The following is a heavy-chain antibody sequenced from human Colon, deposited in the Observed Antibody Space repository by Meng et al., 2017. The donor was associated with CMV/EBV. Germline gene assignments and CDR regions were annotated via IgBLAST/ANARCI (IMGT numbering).Heavy chain of an antibody. J-gene: IGHJ4*02. CDR3: AKGTGWSGFFPIDF. CDR1: GFTFTTCT. D-gene: IGHD5-12*01. V-gene: IGHV3-23*03. Sequence: LSLTCAASGFTFTTCTMTWVRQAPGKGLEWVSIIYRSGTSTYYADSVRGRFTISRDDSKNFLYLQMNSLRADDTAVYYCAKGTGWSGFFPIDFWGQGSRVTVSS. CDR2: IYRSGTST.